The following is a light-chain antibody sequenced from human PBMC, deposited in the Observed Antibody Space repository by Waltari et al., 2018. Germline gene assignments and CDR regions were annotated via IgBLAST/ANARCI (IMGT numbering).Light chain of an antibody. J-gene: IGLJ3*02. V-gene: IGLV2-23*01. CDR1: NSDIGNYNL. CDR3: SSFATSGIWV. CDR2: EDS. Sequence: QSALTQPASVSGSPGQSITISCTGTNSDIGNYNLVSWYQQYPGKAPKLVIYEDSQRPSGVSHRFSGSKSGNTASLTISGRQADDESDFHCSSFATSGIWVFGGGTRLTVL.